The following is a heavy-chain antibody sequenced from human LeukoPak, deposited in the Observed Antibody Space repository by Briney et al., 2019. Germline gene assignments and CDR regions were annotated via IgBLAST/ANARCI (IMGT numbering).Heavy chain of an antibody. V-gene: IGHV3-15*01. CDR1: GFTISNAY. CDR3: TTYRVVPAAPEIDY. CDR2: FKSKTDGGTT. D-gene: IGHD2-2*01. J-gene: IGHJ4*02. Sequence: GGSLRLSCAASGFTISNAYMSWVRQAPGKGLEWVGRFKSKTDGGTTDHAAPVKGRFTISRDDSKNTLYLQMNSLKTEDTAVYYCTTYRVVPAAPEIDYWGQGTLVTVSS.